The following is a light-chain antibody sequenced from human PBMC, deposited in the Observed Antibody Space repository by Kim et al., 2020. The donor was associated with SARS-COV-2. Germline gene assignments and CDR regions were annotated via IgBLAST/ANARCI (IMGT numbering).Light chain of an antibody. CDR3: QQYADLPT. V-gene: IGKV3-20*01. Sequence: EIVLTQSPDSLSLPPGERATLSCRASQSVTGDYLAWYQQKPGQAPRLLIYGASSRATGIPDRFSGSGSGTDFTLTISRLEAEDFAVYYCQQYADLPTFAHGTKLYIK. CDR2: GAS. CDR1: QSVTGDY. J-gene: IGKJ1*01.